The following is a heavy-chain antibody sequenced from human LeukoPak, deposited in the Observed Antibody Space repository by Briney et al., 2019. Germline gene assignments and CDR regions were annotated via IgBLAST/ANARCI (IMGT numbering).Heavy chain of an antibody. CDR1: SESSGGDD. Sequence: SETLSLTCAMHSESSGGDDWTWIRQPPGKGLEWIGEVSPGGSTRYNPSLRSRVTISLDTSRSRFSLRLSSVTAADTGVYYCARDGGTRLGFDPWGQGTLVTVSS. J-gene: IGHJ5*02. D-gene: IGHD3-16*01. CDR3: ARDGGTRLGFDP. CDR2: VSPGGST. V-gene: IGHV4-34*01.